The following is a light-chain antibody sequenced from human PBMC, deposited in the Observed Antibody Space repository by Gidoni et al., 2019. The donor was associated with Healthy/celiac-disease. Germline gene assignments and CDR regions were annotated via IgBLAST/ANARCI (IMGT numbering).Light chain of an antibody. CDR1: QSISSY. J-gene: IGKJ1*01. Sequence: DIQMTQSPSSLSASVGARVTITCRASQSISSYLNWYQQKPGKAPKLLIYAASSLQSGVPSRFSGSGSGTDFTLTISSLQPEDFATYYCQQRYSTPWTFGQGTKVEIK. CDR2: AAS. V-gene: IGKV1-39*01. CDR3: QQRYSTPWT.